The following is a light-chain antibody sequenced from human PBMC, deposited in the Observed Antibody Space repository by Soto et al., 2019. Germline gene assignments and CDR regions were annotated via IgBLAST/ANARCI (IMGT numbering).Light chain of an antibody. J-gene: IGKJ5*01. CDR2: GAS. Sequence: EIVMTQSPAALSVSPGERATLSCRASPSVPNYLAWYQQKPGQAPRLLIYGASTRATGIPARFSGSGSGTEFTLTISSLEPEDSAVYYCQQRHMWPITFGQGTRLEIK. V-gene: IGKV3-15*01. CDR3: QQRHMWPIT. CDR1: PSVPNY.